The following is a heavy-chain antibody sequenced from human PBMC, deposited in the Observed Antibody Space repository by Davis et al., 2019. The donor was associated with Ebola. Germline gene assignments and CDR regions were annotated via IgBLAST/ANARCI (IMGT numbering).Heavy chain of an antibody. J-gene: IGHJ4*02. V-gene: IGHV7-4-1*02. D-gene: IGHD3-3*02. CDR3: ARASCGRIFCVPDELDY. Sequence: ASVKVSCKASGYTFSSYAMNWVRQAPGQGLEWMGWINTKTGNPTYAQGFTGRFVFSLDTSVSTAYLQISSLEAENTAVYYCARASCGRIFCVPDELDYWGQGTLVTVSS. CDR2: INTKTGNP. CDR1: GYTFSSYA.